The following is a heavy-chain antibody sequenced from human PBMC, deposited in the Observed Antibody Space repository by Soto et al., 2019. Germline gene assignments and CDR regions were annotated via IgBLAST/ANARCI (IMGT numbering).Heavy chain of an antibody. J-gene: IGHJ4*02. Sequence: SPTLSLTCAISGDSVSSNSAAWNWIRQSPSRGLEWLGRTYYRSKWYNEYAVSVKSRITINSDTSKNQFSLQLNSVTPEDTAVYYCARAGTYSSSAIDYWGQGTLVTVSS. D-gene: IGHD6-6*01. CDR3: ARAGTYSSSAIDY. CDR2: TYYRSKWYN. V-gene: IGHV6-1*01. CDR1: GDSVSSNSAA.